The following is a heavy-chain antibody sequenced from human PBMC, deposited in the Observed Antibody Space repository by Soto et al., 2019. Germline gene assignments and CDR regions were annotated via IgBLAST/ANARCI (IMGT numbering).Heavy chain of an antibody. CDR1: GFTFTTYG. J-gene: IGHJ6*02. CDR3: AREDVYESVRDYYYYGLDV. Sequence: QVQLVESGGGVVQPGRSLRLSCVASGFTFTTYGMHWVRQSPGKGLEWVASMWYDGSSQYYADSVKGRFTISIDTSKNIVYLQMTSLRADDTAVYYCAREDVYESVRDYYYYGLDVWGQGTTVTVSS. CDR2: MWYDGSSQ. D-gene: IGHD3-22*01. V-gene: IGHV3-33*01.